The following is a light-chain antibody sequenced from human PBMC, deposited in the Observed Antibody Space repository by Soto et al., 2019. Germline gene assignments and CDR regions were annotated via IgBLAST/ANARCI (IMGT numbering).Light chain of an antibody. Sequence: EIVLTQSPATLSLSPGGRSTLSCRASQSVSSYLAWYQQKPCQAPRLLIYDASNRATGIPARFSGSGSGTDFTLTIGSLEHEDFAVYFCQQRTSWHPLTFGGGTKVDIK. J-gene: IGKJ4*01. CDR3: QQRTSWHPLT. V-gene: IGKV3-11*01. CDR1: QSVSSY. CDR2: DAS.